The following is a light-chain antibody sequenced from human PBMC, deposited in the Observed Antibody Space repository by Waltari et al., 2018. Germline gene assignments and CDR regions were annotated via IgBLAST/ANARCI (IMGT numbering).Light chain of an antibody. Sequence: QSALTQPASVSGSPGQSITISCTGSSRDIGSYDWVSWYQQHPGKAPKVVIFDVSYRPPGVSNRLSGSRAGNTASPTISGLQAEDEADYYCTSYTTRHSLVFGTGTKVTVL. J-gene: IGLJ1*01. CDR3: TSYTTRHSLV. CDR2: DVS. CDR1: SRDIGSYDW. V-gene: IGLV2-14*03.